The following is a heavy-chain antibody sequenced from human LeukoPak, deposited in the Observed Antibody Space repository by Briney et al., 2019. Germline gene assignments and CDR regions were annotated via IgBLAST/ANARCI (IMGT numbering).Heavy chain of an antibody. Sequence: PSETLSLTCTVSGGSISSGDYYWSWIRQPPGKGLELIGYIYYSGSTYYNPSLKSRVTISVDTSKNQFSLKLSSVTAADTAVYYCARDARIGYYDSSGFDYWGQGTLVTVSS. V-gene: IGHV4-30-4*08. CDR3: ARDARIGYYDSSGFDY. J-gene: IGHJ4*02. CDR1: GGSISSGDYY. CDR2: IYYSGST. D-gene: IGHD3-22*01.